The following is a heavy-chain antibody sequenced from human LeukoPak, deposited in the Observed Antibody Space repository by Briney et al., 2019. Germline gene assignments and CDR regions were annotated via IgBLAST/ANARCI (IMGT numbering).Heavy chain of an antibody. Sequence: GGSLRLSCAASGFTFSSYAMSWVRQAPGKGLEWVSAISGSGGSTYYADSVKGRFTTSRDNSKNTLYLQMNSLRAEDTAVYYCAGDYGDLLTGIRFDTWGQGTLVTVSS. J-gene: IGHJ5*02. CDR1: GFTFSSYA. V-gene: IGHV3-23*01. CDR2: ISGSGGST. CDR3: AGDYGDLLTGIRFDT. D-gene: IGHD4-17*01.